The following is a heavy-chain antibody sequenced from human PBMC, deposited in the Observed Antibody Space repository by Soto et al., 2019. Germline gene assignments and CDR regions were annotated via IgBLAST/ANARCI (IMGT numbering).Heavy chain of an antibody. D-gene: IGHD2-21*01. V-gene: IGHV3-74*01. CDR1: GFTFDTYL. CDR3: ARLSGDHSAFFSYGMDA. Sequence: PGGSLRLSCAASGFTFDTYLMNWVRQAPGKGRVWLSGIKSDGTIRTYADSVKGRFAISRDNARNTLSLQMNSLRAEETAVYYCARLSGDHSAFFSYGMDAWGQGSTVTLSS. J-gene: IGHJ6*02. CDR2: IKSDGTIR.